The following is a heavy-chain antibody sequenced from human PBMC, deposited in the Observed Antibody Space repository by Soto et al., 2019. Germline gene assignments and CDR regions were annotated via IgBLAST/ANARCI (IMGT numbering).Heavy chain of an antibody. CDR3: AREPGAAAGTFDY. Sequence: SETLSLTCTVSGGSVSSGSYYWSWIRQPPGKGLEWIGYIYYSGGTNYNPSLKGRVTISVSTSKNQFSLKLSSVTAADTAVYYCAREPGAAAGTFDYWGQGALVTVSS. D-gene: IGHD6-13*01. V-gene: IGHV4-61*01. J-gene: IGHJ4*02. CDR1: GGSVSSGSYY. CDR2: IYYSGGT.